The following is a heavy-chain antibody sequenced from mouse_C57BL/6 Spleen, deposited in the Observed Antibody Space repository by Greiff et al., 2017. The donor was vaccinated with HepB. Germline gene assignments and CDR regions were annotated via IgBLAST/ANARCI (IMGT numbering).Heavy chain of an antibody. V-gene: IGHV1-69*01. Sequence: QVQLQQPGAELVMPGASVKLSCKASGYTFTSYWMHWVKQRPGQGLEWIGEIDPSDSYTNYNQKFKGKSTLTVDKSSSTAYMQLSSLTSEDSAVYYCARSDSNYSFAYWGQGTLVTVSA. J-gene: IGHJ3*01. D-gene: IGHD2-5*01. CDR1: GYTFTSYW. CDR3: ARSDSNYSFAY. CDR2: IDPSDSYT.